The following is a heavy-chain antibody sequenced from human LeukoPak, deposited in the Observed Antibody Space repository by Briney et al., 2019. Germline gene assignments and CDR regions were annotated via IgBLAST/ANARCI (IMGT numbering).Heavy chain of an antibody. CDR3: ARASPPSITMVRGVRFDY. Sequence: SGTLSLTCAVYGGSFSGYYWSWIRQPPGKGLEWIGGINHSGSTNYNPSLKSRVTISVDTPKNQFSLKLSSVTAADTAVYYCARASPPSITMVRGVRFDYWGQGTLVTVSS. V-gene: IGHV4-34*01. CDR2: INHSGST. J-gene: IGHJ4*02. D-gene: IGHD3-10*01. CDR1: GGSFSGYY.